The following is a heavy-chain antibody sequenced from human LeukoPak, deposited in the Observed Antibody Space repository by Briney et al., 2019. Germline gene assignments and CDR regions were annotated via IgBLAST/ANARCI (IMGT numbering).Heavy chain of an antibody. V-gene: IGHV3-23*01. J-gene: IGHJ4*02. D-gene: IGHD3-10*01. CDR1: GFTFSSYA. CDR2: VSGNGDYT. Sequence: PGGSLRLSCAASGFTFSSYAMSWVRQAPGKGLEWVSGVSGNGDYTYYADPVKGRFTISRDNSKNTLYLQMNNLRAEDTAVYYCARVLREFFGSGTYVKSLDYWGQGTLVTVSS. CDR3: ARVLREFFGSGTYVKSLDY.